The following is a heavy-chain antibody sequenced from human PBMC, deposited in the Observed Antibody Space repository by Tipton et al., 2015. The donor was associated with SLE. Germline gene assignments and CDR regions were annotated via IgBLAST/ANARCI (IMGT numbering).Heavy chain of an antibody. V-gene: IGHV3-23*01. Sequence: SLRLSCAASGFTFGSYAMSWVRQAPGKGLEWVSGISGSGGTTYYADSVKGRFTISRDNSKNTLFMEMNSLRAEDTAVYYCAKDRDNHDWYFDLWGRGTPVTVSS. CDR1: GFTFGSYA. J-gene: IGHJ2*01. CDR3: AKDRDNHDWYFDL. CDR2: ISGSGGTT. D-gene: IGHD1-14*01.